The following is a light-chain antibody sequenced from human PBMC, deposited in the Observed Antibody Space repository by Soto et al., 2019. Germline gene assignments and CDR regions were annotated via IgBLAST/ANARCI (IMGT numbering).Light chain of an antibody. CDR3: SSYTRRTLHA. V-gene: IGLV2-14*03. Sequence: QSALTQPASGSGAPGQASTISCTGTSSDVGGYNYVSWYQQHPGKAPKLMIYDVSNRPSGVSNRFSGSNSGNPASLTISGLQVEHEADYYGSSYTRRTLHAFGPGTKVPVL. J-gene: IGLJ1*01. CDR2: DVS. CDR1: SSDVGGYNY.